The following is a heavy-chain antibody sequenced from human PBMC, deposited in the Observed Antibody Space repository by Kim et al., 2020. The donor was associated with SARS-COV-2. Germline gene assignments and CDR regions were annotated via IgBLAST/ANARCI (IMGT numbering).Heavy chain of an antibody. CDR3: AKCQYSYGSDAFDI. CDR1: GFTFSNYA. D-gene: IGHD5-18*01. V-gene: IGHV3-23*01. Sequence: GGSLRLSCAASGFTFSNYAMNWVRQAPGKGLEWVSGIRGGGANPKYADSVKGRFIISRDNSKNTLYLQMNSLRGDDTALYYCAKCQYSYGSDAFDIWGQGTLVSVSS. CDR2: IRGGGANP. J-gene: IGHJ3*02.